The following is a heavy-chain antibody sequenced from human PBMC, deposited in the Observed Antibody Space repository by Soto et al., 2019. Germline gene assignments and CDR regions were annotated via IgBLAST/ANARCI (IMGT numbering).Heavy chain of an antibody. CDR3: ARLDLDRIYYYGVDV. J-gene: IGHJ6*02. D-gene: IGHD1-1*01. V-gene: IGHV4-39*02. CDR2: IHYSGST. Sequence: QLQLQESGPGPVKPSETLSLTCTVSGGSISSSPYYWGWIRQSPGKGLEWIGKIHYSGSTYYNPSLKKRLTTSVDPSKTHFSLKLSSVTAADTAVYYCARLDLDRIYYYGVDVWGQGTTVTVSS. CDR1: GGSISSSPYY.